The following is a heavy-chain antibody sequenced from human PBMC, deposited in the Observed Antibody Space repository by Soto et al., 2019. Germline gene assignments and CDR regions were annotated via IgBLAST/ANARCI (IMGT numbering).Heavy chain of an antibody. V-gene: IGHV3-21*01. CDR3: ARDLTTYAYYYMDV. Sequence: GSLRLSCAASGFTFSNYWMHWVRQAAGKGLVWVSPINSSSSNTNYADTVKGRFTISRDNAKNSLYLQMNSLRAEDTAVYYCARDLTTYAYYYMDVWGKGTTVTVSS. CDR1: GFTFSNYW. D-gene: IGHD4-4*01. J-gene: IGHJ6*03. CDR2: INSSSSNT.